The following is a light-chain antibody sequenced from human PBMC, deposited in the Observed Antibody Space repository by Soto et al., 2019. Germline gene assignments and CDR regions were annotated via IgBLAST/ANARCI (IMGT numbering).Light chain of an antibody. Sequence: QSVLTQPPSVSGAPGQTVTIFCTGSSSNIGADYGVRWYQHLPRTAPKLLVYGVNSRPSGVPDRFSGSTSGTSASLAIAGLQAEDEADYYCQSYDSSLGGFYVFGTGTKVTVL. CDR1: SSNIGADYG. CDR2: GVN. CDR3: QSYDSSLGGFYV. J-gene: IGLJ1*01. V-gene: IGLV1-40*01.